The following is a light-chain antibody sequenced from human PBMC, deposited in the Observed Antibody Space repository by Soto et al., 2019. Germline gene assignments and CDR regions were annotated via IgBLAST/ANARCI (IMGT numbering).Light chain of an antibody. V-gene: IGLV2-8*01. J-gene: IGLJ1*01. CDR1: SDDVGGYNY. Sequence: QSVLTQPPSASGSPGQSVTISCTGTSDDVGGYNYVSWYQQHPGKAPKIMIYEVSKRPSGVPDRFSGSKSGNTASLTVSGLQAEDEAAYYCCSHAGDNTYVFGTGTKLTVL. CDR3: CSHAGDNTYV. CDR2: EVS.